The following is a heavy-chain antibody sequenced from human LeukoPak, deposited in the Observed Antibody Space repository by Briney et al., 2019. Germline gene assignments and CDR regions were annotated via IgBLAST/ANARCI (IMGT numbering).Heavy chain of an antibody. D-gene: IGHD3-16*01. V-gene: IGHV4-38-2*01. CDR3: ARSRVIDYYYMDV. CDR2: IFYSGST. CDR1: GDSIRSNYY. Sequence: PSETLSLTRVASGDSIRSNYYWGWIRQPSGKGLEWIGNIFYSGSTYYNPSLKSRLTISVDTSKNHFSLILSSVTAADTAIYFCARSRVIDYYYMDVWGKGTTVTVSS. J-gene: IGHJ6*03.